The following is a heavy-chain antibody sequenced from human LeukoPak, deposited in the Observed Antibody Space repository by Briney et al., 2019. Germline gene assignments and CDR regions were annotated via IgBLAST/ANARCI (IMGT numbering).Heavy chain of an antibody. D-gene: IGHD5-12*01. CDR2: IYYSGST. CDR1: GGSISSYY. Sequence: SETLSLTCTVSGGSISSYYWSWIRQPPGKGLEWIGYIYYSGSTNYNASLKSRVTISVDTSKNQFSLKLSSVTAADTAVYYCARYSGYDYSFEYWGQGTLVTVSS. CDR3: ARYSGYDYSFEY. J-gene: IGHJ4*02. V-gene: IGHV4-59*01.